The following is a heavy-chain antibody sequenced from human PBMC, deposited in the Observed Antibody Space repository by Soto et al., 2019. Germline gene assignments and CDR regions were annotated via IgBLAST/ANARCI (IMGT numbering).Heavy chain of an antibody. Sequence: SVKVSCKASGGTFSSYAISWVRQAPGQGLEWMGGIIPIFGTANYAQKFQGRVTITADESTSTAYMELSSLRSEDTAVYYCARSLYRIAVAGDFDYWGQGTLVTVSS. CDR3: ARSLYRIAVAGDFDY. D-gene: IGHD6-19*01. J-gene: IGHJ4*02. CDR1: GGTFSSYA. CDR2: IIPIFGTA. V-gene: IGHV1-69*13.